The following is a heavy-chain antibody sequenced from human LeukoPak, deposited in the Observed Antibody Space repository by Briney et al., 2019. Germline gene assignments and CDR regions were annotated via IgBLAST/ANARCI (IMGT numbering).Heavy chain of an antibody. J-gene: IGHJ4*02. Sequence: GGSLRLSCAASGFTFSSYAMSWVRQAPGKGLEWVSTISGRDDSAYYADSVKGRFTISRDNSKNTLYLQVSSLRAEDTAVYYCAKSGLNRFDYWGQGTLVTVSS. CDR2: ISGRDDSA. CDR3: AKSGLNRFDY. V-gene: IGHV3-23*01. D-gene: IGHD2-15*01. CDR1: GFTFSSYA.